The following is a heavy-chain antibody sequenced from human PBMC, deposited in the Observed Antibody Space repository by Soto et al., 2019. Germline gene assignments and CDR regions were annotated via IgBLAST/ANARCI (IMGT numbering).Heavy chain of an antibody. J-gene: IGHJ4*02. Sequence: PGGSLRLSGAASGFTFSSYGMHGVRPAPGKGREWVAVIWCDGSNKYYAYSVKGPFTISRDNSKNTLYLQMNSLRAEDTAAYYCARDGRSLNIFGPEPEYYFHSWGPGTLVTVSS. D-gene: IGHD3-3*02. CDR2: IWCDGSNK. CDR1: GFTFSSYG. V-gene: IGHV3-33*01. CDR3: ARDGRSLNIFGPEPEYYFHS.